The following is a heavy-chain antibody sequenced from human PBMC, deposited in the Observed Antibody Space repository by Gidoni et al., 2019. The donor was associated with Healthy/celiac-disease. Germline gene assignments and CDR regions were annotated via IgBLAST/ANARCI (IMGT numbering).Heavy chain of an antibody. J-gene: IGHJ6*02. CDR1: GGTFSSYA. CDR2: IIPIFGTA. Sequence: QVQLVQSGAEVKMPGSSVKVSFKASGGTFSSYAISWVRQAPGQGLVWMGGIIPIFGTANYAQKFQGRVTITADESTSTAYMELSSLRSEDTAVYYCARGGFITMVRGVPTSDYYYGMDVWGQGTTVTVSS. V-gene: IGHV1-69*01. D-gene: IGHD3-10*01. CDR3: ARGGFITMVRGVPTSDYYYGMDV.